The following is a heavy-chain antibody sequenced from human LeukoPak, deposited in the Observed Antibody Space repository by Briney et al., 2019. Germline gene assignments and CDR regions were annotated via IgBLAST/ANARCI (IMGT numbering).Heavy chain of an antibody. J-gene: IGHJ4*02. CDR1: GYTFTSYD. CDR3: ARVYDSGSYSCPH. D-gene: IGHD3-10*01. V-gene: IGHV1-8*01. Sequence: ASVKVSCKASGYTFTSYDINWVRQATGQGREWMGWMNPNSGNTGYAQKFLGRVTMTRNTSISTAYMELSSLRSEDTAVYYCARVYDSGSYSCPHWGQGTLVTVSS. CDR2: MNPNSGNT.